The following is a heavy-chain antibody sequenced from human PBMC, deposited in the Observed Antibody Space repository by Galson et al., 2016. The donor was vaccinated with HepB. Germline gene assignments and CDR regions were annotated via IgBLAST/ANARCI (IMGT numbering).Heavy chain of an antibody. CDR2: IRAGGGDT. Sequence: SLRLSCAVSGLTVSTYGMSWVRQAPGKGLEWVSSIRAGGGDTYYPDSVKGRCTTSRDMSKNTLYLQMGRLRAEDTAVYYCAKCSVYSTGWCNSLDPWGQGTLVIVSS. D-gene: IGHD6-19*01. CDR3: AKCSVYSTGWCNSLDP. V-gene: IGHV3-23*01. CDR1: GLTVSTYG. J-gene: IGHJ5*02.